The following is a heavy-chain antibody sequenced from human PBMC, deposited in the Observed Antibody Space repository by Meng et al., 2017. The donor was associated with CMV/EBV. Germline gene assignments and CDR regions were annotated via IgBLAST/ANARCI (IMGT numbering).Heavy chain of an antibody. CDR1: GFTFSSYG. D-gene: IGHD2-2*01. CDR2: IRYDGSNK. J-gene: IGHJ6*02. Sequence: GESLKISCAASGFTFSSYGMHWVRQAPGKELEWVAFIRYDGSNKYYADSVKGRFTISRDNSKNTLYLQMNSLRAEDTAVYYCAKDSISRGGPHGMDVWGQGTTVTVSS. CDR3: AKDSISRGGPHGMDV. V-gene: IGHV3-30*02.